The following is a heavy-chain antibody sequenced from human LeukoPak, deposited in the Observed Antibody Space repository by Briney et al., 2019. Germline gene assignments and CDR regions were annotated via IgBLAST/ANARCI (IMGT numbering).Heavy chain of an antibody. J-gene: IGHJ6*03. D-gene: IGHD5-18*01. Sequence: GGSLRLSCAASGFTFSSYGMHWVRQAPGKGLEWVAFIRYDGSNKYYADSVKGRFTISRGNSKNTLYLQMNSLRAEDTAVYYCAKSVDTAILYYYYYMDVWGKGTTVTVSS. CDR3: AKSVDTAILYYYYYMDV. CDR2: IRYDGSNK. CDR1: GFTFSSYG. V-gene: IGHV3-30*02.